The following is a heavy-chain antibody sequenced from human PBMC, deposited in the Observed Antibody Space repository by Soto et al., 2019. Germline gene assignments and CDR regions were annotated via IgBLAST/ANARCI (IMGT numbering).Heavy chain of an antibody. V-gene: IGHV3-48*01. J-gene: IGHJ1*01. CDR2: ISSSSSTI. Sequence: EVQLVESGGGLVQPGGSLRLSCAASGFTFSSYSMNWVRQAPGKGLEWVSYISSSSSTIYYADSVKGRFTISRDNAKNSLYRQMNSLRAEDTAVYYCARDKSSSWLRERWGQGTLVTGSS. CDR1: GFTFSSYS. CDR3: ARDKSSSWLRER. D-gene: IGHD6-13*01.